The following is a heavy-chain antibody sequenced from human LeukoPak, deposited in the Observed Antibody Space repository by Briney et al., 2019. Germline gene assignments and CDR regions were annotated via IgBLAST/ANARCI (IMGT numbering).Heavy chain of an antibody. D-gene: IGHD2-15*01. CDR3: AQRPCSGGSCYQVFDY. V-gene: IGHV2-5*01. CDR1: GFSLTTSGVG. Sequence: SGPTLVKPTQTLTLTCTFSGFSLTTSGVGVGWIRQRPGKALEWLALIYWNDDKRYSPSLESRLTITKDTSKNQVVLTMTNVDPVDTATYYCAQRPCSGGSCYQVFDYWGQGTLVTVSS. J-gene: IGHJ4*02. CDR2: IYWNDDK.